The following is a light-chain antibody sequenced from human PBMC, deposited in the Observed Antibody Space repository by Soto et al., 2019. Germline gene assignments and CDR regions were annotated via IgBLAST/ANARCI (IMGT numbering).Light chain of an antibody. J-gene: IGLJ3*02. Sequence: QPVLTQPPSASGTPGQRVTISCSGSSSNIGSNTVNWYQQFPGTAPKLLIYSNNQRPSGVPDRFSGSKSGTSASLAISGLQSDDEADYYCATWDDSLNGWVFGGGTNLTVL. V-gene: IGLV1-44*01. CDR2: SNN. CDR3: ATWDDSLNGWV. CDR1: SSNIGSNT.